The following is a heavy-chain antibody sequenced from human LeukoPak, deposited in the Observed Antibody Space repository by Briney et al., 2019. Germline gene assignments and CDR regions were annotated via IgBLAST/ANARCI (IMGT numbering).Heavy chain of an antibody. CDR2: IYTSGST. D-gene: IGHD3-3*01. CDR3: AIRRTIFGVVSVPYYMDV. CDR1: GGSISSYY. J-gene: IGHJ6*03. V-gene: IGHV4-4*07. Sequence: SETLSLTCTVSGGSISSYYWSWIRQPAGKGLEWIGRIYTSGSTNYNPSLKSRVTMSVDTSKNQFSLKLSSVTAADTAVYYCAIRRTIFGVVSVPYYMDVWGKGITVTVSS.